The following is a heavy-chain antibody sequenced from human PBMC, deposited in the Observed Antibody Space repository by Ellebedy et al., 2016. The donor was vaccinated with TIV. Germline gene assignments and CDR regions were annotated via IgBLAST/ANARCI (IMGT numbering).Heavy chain of an antibody. CDR3: ARGGIVDTGPYNWFDP. J-gene: IGHJ5*02. D-gene: IGHD1-26*01. CDR2: INPYSGGT. V-gene: IGHV1-2*02. CDR1: GYTFTSYY. Sequence: AASVKVSCKASGYTFTSYYMNWVRQAPGQGLEWMGWINPYSGGTNYAQRFQGRVTMTRDTSISTAYMELSRLISDDTAVYYCARGGIVDTGPYNWFDPWGQGTLVTVSS.